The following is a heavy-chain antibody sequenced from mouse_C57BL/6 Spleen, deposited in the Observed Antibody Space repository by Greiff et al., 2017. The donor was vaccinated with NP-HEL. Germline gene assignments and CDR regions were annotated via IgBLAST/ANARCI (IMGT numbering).Heavy chain of an antibody. V-gene: IGHV5-9-1*02. D-gene: IGHD2-3*01. CDR3: TRCAGYYVDYAMDY. Sequence: EVQLVESGEGLVKPGGSLKLSCAASGFTFSSYAMSWVRQTPEKRLEWVAYISSGGDYIYYADTVKGRFTISRDNARNTLYLQMSSLKSGDTAMYYCTRCAGYYVDYAMDYWGQGTSVTVSS. CDR1: GFTFSSYA. CDR2: ISSGGDYI. J-gene: IGHJ4*01.